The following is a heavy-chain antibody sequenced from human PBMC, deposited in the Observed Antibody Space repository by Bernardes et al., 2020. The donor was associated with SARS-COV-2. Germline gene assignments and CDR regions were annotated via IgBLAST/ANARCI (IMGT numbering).Heavy chain of an antibody. CDR2: IYYSGST. Sequence: SETLSLTCTVSGGSISSYYWSWIRQPPGKGLEWIGYIYYSGSTNYNPSLKSRVTISVDTSKNQFSLKLSSVTAADTAVYYCARLGEFGVVTASNWFDPWGQGTLVTVSS. V-gene: IGHV4-59*08. D-gene: IGHD2-21*02. J-gene: IGHJ5*02. CDR1: GGSISSYY. CDR3: ARLGEFGVVTASNWFDP.